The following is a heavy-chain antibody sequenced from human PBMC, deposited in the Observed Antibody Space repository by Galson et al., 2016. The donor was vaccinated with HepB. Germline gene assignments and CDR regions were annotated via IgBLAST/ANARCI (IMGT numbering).Heavy chain of an antibody. CDR2: ISYDGNGE. D-gene: IGHD3-10*01. J-gene: IGHJ6*02. V-gene: IGHV3-30*18. Sequence: SLRLSCAASGFTFRNYAMHWVRLAPGKGLDRVAIISYDGNGEYYADSVKGRFSISRDNFKNTLSLDMSSLRPEDTAVYYCAKVVVGYYGSGNYKYFNYGLDVWGQGTTVTVAS. CDR3: AKVVVGYYGSGNYKYFNYGLDV. CDR1: GFTFRNYA.